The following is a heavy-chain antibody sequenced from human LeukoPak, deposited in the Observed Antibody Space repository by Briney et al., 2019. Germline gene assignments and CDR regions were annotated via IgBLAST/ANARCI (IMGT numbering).Heavy chain of an antibody. CDR3: AGLVGRYSSGLYYYYFDY. J-gene: IGHJ4*02. D-gene: IGHD3-22*01. CDR1: GDSINSLDL. V-gene: IGHV4-4*02. CDR2: MYLSGTT. Sequence: SGTLSLTCTVSGDSINSLDLWSWVRQPPGKGLEWIGEMYLSGTTHSNPSVKRRVTISIDKSKNQFFLNLSSVTAADTAVYYCAGLVGRYSSGLYYYYFDYWGQGTLVTVSS.